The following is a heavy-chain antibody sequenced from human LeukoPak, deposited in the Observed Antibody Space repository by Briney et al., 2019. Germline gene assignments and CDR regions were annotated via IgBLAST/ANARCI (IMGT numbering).Heavy chain of an antibody. CDR3: ARVKVFGDYSEY. J-gene: IGHJ4*02. Sequence: ASVKVSCKASGYTFNTYFLIWVRQAPGQGLEWMGIINPDSGTTTYVQKFQGRVAMTRDKSTSTVYMELSSLRYDDTAVFYCARVKVFGDYSEYWGQGTLVTVSS. V-gene: IGHV1-46*02. CDR1: GYTFNTYF. CDR2: INPDSGTT. D-gene: IGHD4-17*01.